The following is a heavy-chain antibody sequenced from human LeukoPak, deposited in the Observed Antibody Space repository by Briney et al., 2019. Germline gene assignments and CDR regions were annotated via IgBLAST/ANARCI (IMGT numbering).Heavy chain of an antibody. Sequence: SQTLSLTCTVSGGSISSDGYYWSWIRQPPGKGLEWIGYIYHSGSTYYNPSLKSRVTISVDRSKNQFSLKLSSVTAADTAVYYCARGRIAAAAQEGAFDIWGQGTMVTVSS. J-gene: IGHJ3*02. V-gene: IGHV4-30-2*01. CDR3: ARGRIAAAAQEGAFDI. CDR1: GGSISSDGYY. D-gene: IGHD6-13*01. CDR2: IYHSGST.